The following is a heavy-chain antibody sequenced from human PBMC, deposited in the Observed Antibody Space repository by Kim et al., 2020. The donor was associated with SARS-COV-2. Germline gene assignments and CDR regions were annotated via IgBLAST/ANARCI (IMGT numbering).Heavy chain of an antibody. CDR3: ARQGGDYVVY. J-gene: IGHJ4*02. V-gene: IGHV4-61*07. D-gene: IGHD3-16*01. CDR2: ST. Sequence: STNYNPSLKSRVTISVDTSKNQFSLKLSSVTAADTAVYYCARQGGDYVVYWGQGALVTVSS.